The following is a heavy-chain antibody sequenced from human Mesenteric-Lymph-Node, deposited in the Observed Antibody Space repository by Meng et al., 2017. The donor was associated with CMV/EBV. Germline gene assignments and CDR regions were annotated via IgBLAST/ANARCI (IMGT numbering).Heavy chain of an antibody. CDR3: ARADYDILTTTYRGLAN. CDR1: YTFTTYT. V-gene: IGHV7-4-1*02. CDR2: INTNTGDP. J-gene: IGHJ4*02. Sequence: YTFTTYTRNGVRQAPRQGLEWVGWINTNTGDPTYAQGFTGRFVISLDTSVSTTYLQISNLKTEDTAVYYCARADYDILTTTYRGLANWGQGTLVTVSS. D-gene: IGHD3-9*01.